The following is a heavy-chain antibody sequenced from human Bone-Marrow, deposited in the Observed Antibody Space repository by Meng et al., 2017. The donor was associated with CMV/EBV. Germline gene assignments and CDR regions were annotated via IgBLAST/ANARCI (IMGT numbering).Heavy chain of an antibody. CDR3: VHRREYCSSTSCYPTCFDY. V-gene: IGHV2-5*01. D-gene: IGHD2-2*01. CDR2: IYWNDDK. J-gene: IGHJ4*02. CDR1: GFSLSTSGVG. Sequence: SGPTLVKPTQTLTLTCTFSGFSLSTSGVGVGWIRQPPGKALEWLALIYWNDDKRYSPSLKSRLTITKDTSKNQVVLTMTNMDPVDTATYYCVHRREYCSSTSCYPTCFDYWGQGTLVTVSS.